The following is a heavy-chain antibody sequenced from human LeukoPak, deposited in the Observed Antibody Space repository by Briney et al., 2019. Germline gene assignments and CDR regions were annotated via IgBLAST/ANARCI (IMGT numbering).Heavy chain of an antibody. Sequence: SVKVSCKASGFTFTSSAMQWVRQTRGQRLEWIGWIVVGSGNTNYAQKFQERVTITRDMSTSTAYMELSSLRSEDTAVYYCAAVLTYYYDSSGYYPEYWGQGTLVTVSS. J-gene: IGHJ4*02. CDR3: AAVLTYYYDSSGYYPEY. CDR1: GFTFTSSA. D-gene: IGHD3-22*01. CDR2: IVVGSGNT. V-gene: IGHV1-58*02.